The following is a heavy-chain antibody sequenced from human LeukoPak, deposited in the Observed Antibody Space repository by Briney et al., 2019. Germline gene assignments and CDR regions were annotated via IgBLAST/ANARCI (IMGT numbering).Heavy chain of an antibody. CDR2: IIPIFGTA. J-gene: IGHJ4*02. V-gene: IGHV1-69*01. CDR3: ARRPYYYGSGSYFDY. Sequence: GSSVKVSCKASGGTFSSYAISWVRQAPGQGLEWMGGIIPIFGTANYAQKFQGRVTITADESTSTAYMELSSLRSEDTAVYYCARRPYYYGSGSYFDYWGQGTLVTVSS. CDR1: GGTFSSYA. D-gene: IGHD3-10*01.